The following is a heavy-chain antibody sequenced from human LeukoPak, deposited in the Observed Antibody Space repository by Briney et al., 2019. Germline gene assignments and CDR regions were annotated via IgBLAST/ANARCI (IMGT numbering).Heavy chain of an antibody. CDR2: ISSGSSTI. Sequence: GGSLRLSCVASGFAFSGYSMNWVRQAPGKGLEWVSYISSGSSTIFYADSVKGRFTISRDNAKSSLFLQMNSLRAEDTAVYYCARSRTGIYFDYWGQGTLVTVSS. CDR3: ARSRTGIYFDY. D-gene: IGHD2-8*02. V-gene: IGHV3-48*01. J-gene: IGHJ4*02. CDR1: GFAFSGYS.